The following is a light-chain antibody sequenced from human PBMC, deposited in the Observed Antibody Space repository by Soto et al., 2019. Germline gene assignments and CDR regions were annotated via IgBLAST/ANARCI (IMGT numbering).Light chain of an antibody. CDR1: QTISNNY. CDR2: AVS. J-gene: IGKJ1*01. V-gene: IGKV3-20*01. CDR3: QQHRNSPWT. Sequence: EIVLTQSPGTLTLSPGESAALSCRASQTISNNYLVWYRQKPGQAPRLLIYAVSSRAAGIPDRFSGSGSGTDFALTIARLEPEDSAVYYCQQHRNSPWTFCQGTRVEI.